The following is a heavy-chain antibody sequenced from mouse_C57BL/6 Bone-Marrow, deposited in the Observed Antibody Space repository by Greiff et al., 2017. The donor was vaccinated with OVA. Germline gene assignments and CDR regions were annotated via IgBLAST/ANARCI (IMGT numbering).Heavy chain of an antibody. D-gene: IGHD1-1*01. CDR3: ARSIIKGFAY. V-gene: IGHV1-81*01. CDR2: IYPRSGNT. Sequence: QVQLQQSGAELARPGASVKLSCKASGYTFTSYGISWVKQRTGQGLEWIGEIYPRSGNTYYNEKFKGKATLTADKSSSTAYMELRSLTSEDSAVYFCARSIIKGFAYWGQGTLVTVSA. J-gene: IGHJ3*01. CDR1: GYTFTSYG.